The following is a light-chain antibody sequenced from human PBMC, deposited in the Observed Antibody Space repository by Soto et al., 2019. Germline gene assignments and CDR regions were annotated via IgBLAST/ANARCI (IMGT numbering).Light chain of an antibody. CDR1: SSDIGDYNY. CDR2: EVS. CDR3: SSYSSGSTSVV. Sequence: QSALTQPASVSGSPGQSITISCTGASSDIGDYNYVSWYQQYPGKAPKLMIYEVSNRPSGISERFSGSKSGNTASLTISGLQADDEADYYCSSYSSGSTSVVFGGGTQLTVL. J-gene: IGLJ2*01. V-gene: IGLV2-14*01.